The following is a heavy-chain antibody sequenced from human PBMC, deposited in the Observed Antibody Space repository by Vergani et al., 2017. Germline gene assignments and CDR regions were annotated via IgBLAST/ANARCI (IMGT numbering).Heavy chain of an antibody. Sequence: EVQLLESGGDLVQPGGSLRLSCAASGFTFNHYAMNWVRQAPGKGLEWVSRVKWNGDSSVYADSVKGRFTIPRDNAKNSLYLQMTSLRAEDTAFYYCARRGSGNTYYFDYWGQGALVTVSS. J-gene: IGHJ4*02. CDR2: VKWNGDSS. D-gene: IGHD3-10*01. V-gene: IGHV3-20*04. CDR3: ARRGSGNTYYFDY. CDR1: GFTFNHYA.